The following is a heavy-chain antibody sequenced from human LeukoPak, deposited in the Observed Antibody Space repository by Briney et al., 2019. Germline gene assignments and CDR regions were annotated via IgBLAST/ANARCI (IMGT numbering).Heavy chain of an antibody. J-gene: IGHJ4*02. D-gene: IGHD6-19*01. CDR3: ARGLRGRIAVAGRVCFFDY. V-gene: IGHV3-21*01. Sequence: GGSLILSCAASGFTFSSYSMNWVRQAPGKGLEWVSSISSSSSYIYYADSVKGRFTISRDNAKNSLYLQMNSLRAEDTAVYYCARGLRGRIAVAGRVCFFDYWGQGTLVTVSS. CDR1: GFTFSSYS. CDR2: ISSSSSYI.